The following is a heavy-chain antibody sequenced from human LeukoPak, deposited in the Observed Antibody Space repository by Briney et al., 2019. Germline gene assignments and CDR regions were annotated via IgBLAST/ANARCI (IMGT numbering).Heavy chain of an antibody. Sequence: GGSLRLSCAASGFTLSTYSMNWVRQAPGKGLEWVSYISSSSTTIYYAASLKGRFAISRDNAKKSLYLQMNSLRAEDTAIYYCARDRDTTEGYYYYYMDVWGKGTTVTVSS. D-gene: IGHD5-18*01. CDR3: ARDRDTTEGYYYYYMDV. CDR2: ISSSSTTI. V-gene: IGHV3-48*01. CDR1: GFTLSTYS. J-gene: IGHJ6*03.